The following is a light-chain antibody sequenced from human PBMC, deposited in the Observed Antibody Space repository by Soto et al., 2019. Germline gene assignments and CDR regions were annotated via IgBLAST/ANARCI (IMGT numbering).Light chain of an antibody. J-gene: IGLJ2*01. V-gene: IGLV8-61*01. CDR1: SSEVSTSYY. CDR2: STN. CDR3: VLYMGSGIVV. Sequence: QSVVTQEPSFSVSPGGTVTLTCGLSSSEVSTSYYPSWYQQTPGQAPRTLIYSTNTRSSGVPDRFSGSILGNKAALTITGAQADDESDYYCVLYMGSGIVVFGGGTKLTAL.